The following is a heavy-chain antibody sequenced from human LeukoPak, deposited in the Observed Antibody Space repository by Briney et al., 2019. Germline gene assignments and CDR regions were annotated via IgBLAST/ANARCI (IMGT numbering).Heavy chain of an antibody. J-gene: IGHJ3*02. V-gene: IGHV3-53*01. CDR1: GFTVSSNY. CDR2: IYSGGST. Sequence: GGSLRLSCAASGFTVSSNYMSWVRQAPGKGLEWVSVIYSGGSTYYADSVKGRFTISRDNSKNTLYLRMNSLRAEDTAVYYCARDSPRGAFDIWGQGTMVTVSS. CDR3: ARDSPRGAFDI.